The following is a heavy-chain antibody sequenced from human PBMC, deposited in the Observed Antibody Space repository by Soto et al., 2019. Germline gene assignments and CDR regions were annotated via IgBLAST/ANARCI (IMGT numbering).Heavy chain of an antibody. CDR3: ARGKTTMIEKENY. CDR1: GGSISSYY. J-gene: IGHJ4*02. Sequence: PSETLSLTCTVSGGSISSYYWSWIRQPPGKGLEWIGYIYNSGTTKYNPSLKSGVTISVDTSKNQFALNRSSVTAAGTAVYYCARGKTTMIEKENYWGQGTLVTVS. V-gene: IGHV4-59*01. D-gene: IGHD3-22*01. CDR2: IYNSGTT.